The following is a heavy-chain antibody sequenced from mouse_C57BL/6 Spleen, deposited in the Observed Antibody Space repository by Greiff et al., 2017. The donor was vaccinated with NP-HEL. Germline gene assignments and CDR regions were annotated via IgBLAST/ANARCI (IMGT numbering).Heavy chain of an antibody. CDR1: GFTFSDYG. D-gene: IGHD4-1*01. CDR3: ARGWEGDYFDY. J-gene: IGHJ2*01. V-gene: IGHV5-17*01. Sequence: EVKLVESGGGLVKPGGSLKLSCAASGFTFSDYGMHWVRQAPEKGLEWVAYISSGSSTIYYADTVKGRFTISRDNAKNTLFLQMTRLRSEDTAMYYCARGWEGDYFDYWGQGTTLTVSS. CDR2: ISSGSSTI.